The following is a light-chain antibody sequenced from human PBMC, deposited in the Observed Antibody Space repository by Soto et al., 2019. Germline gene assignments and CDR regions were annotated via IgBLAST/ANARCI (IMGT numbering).Light chain of an antibody. J-gene: IGKJ4*01. CDR3: QQYNNWPPLI. V-gene: IGKV3D-15*01. Sequence: EIVMTQSPATLSVSAGERVTLSCRASQSVSSNLAWYQQKPGQAPRLLIYGASTRATGIPARFSGSGSGTDFTLTISSLQSEDFAVYYCQQYNNWPPLIFGGGTKVEIK. CDR2: GAS. CDR1: QSVSSN.